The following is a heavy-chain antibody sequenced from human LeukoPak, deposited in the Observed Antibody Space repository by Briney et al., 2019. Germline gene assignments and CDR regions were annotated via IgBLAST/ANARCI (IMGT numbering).Heavy chain of an antibody. CDR3: ARTTYYYDSSGQRAGDAFDI. CDR2: ISAYNGNT. J-gene: IGHJ3*02. CDR1: GYTLTTNG. Sequence: GASVKVSCKASGYTLTTNGISWVRQAPGQGLEWMGWISAYNGNTNYAQKLQGRVTMTTDTSTSTAYMEVRSLRSDDTAVYYCARTTYYYDSSGQRAGDAFDIWGQGTMVTVSS. D-gene: IGHD3-22*01. V-gene: IGHV1-18*01.